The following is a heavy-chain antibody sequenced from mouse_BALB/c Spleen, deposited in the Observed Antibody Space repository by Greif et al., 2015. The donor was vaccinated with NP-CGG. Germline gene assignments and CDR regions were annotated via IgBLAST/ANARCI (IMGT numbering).Heavy chain of an antibody. CDR3: ASYYGSSYAIDY. D-gene: IGHD1-1*01. CDR2: INPSTGYT. V-gene: IGHV1-7*01. CDR1: GYTFTSYW. Sequence: VKLQESGAELAKPGASVKMSCKASGYTFTSYWMHWVKRRPGQGLEWIGYINPSTGYTEYNQKFKDKATLTADKSSSTAYMQLSSLTSEDSAVYYCASYYGSSYAIDYWGQGTSVTVSS. J-gene: IGHJ4*01.